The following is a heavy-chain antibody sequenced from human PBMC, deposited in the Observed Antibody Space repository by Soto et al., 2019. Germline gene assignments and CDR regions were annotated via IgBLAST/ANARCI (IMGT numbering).Heavy chain of an antibody. D-gene: IGHD2-2*01. Sequence: HPGGSLRLSCAASGFTFSNYAMSWVRQAPGKGLEWVSTFGVAGATYYADSVKGRFTVSRDNSKNTLYLQMNSLRAEDTAVYYCAKRAKYHFDYWGLGLLVTVSS. V-gene: IGHV3-23*01. J-gene: IGHJ4*02. CDR1: GFTFSNYA. CDR3: AKRAKYHFDY. CDR2: FGVAGAT.